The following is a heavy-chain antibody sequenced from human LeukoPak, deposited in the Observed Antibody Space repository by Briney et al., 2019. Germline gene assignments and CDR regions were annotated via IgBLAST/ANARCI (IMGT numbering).Heavy chain of an antibody. CDR3: ARDPSLRFLEWSLPAVGENYHYYGMDV. D-gene: IGHD3-3*01. Sequence: SVKVSCKASGGTFSSYAISWVRQAPGQGLEWMGGIIPIFGTANYAQKFQGRVTITADESTSTAYMELSSLRSEDTAVYYCARDPSLRFLEWSLPAVGENYHYYGMDVWGQGTTVTVSS. CDR2: IIPIFGTA. CDR1: GGTFSSYA. V-gene: IGHV1-69*13. J-gene: IGHJ6*02.